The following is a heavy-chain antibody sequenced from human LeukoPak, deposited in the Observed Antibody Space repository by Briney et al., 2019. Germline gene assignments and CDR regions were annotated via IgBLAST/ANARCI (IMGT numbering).Heavy chain of an antibody. J-gene: IGHJ4*02. D-gene: IGHD6-19*01. CDR2: IYSGGST. Sequence: TGGSLRLSCAASGFTVSSNYMSWVRQAPGKGLEWVSVIYSGGSTYYADSVKGRFTISRDNSKNTLYLQMGSLRAEDMAVYYCARGVLARGSSGWYFDYWGQGTLVTVSS. CDR3: ARGVLARGSSGWYFDY. V-gene: IGHV3-53*05. CDR1: GFTVSSNY.